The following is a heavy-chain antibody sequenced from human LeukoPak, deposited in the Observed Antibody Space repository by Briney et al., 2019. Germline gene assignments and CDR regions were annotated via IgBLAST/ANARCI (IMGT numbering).Heavy chain of an antibody. CDR3: ARDGRWELLRYDYYYYYMDV. J-gene: IGHJ6*03. V-gene: IGHV4-4*07. CDR1: GGSISSYY. Sequence: SETLSLTCTVSGGSISSYYWSWIRQPAGKGLEWIGRIYTSGSTNYNPSLKSRVTMSVDTSKNQFSLKLSSVTAADTAVYYCARDGRWELLRYDYYYYYMDVWGKGTTVTVSS. CDR2: IYTSGST. D-gene: IGHD1-26*01.